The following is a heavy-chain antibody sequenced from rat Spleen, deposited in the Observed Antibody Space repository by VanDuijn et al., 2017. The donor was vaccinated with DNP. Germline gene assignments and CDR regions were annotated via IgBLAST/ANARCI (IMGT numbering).Heavy chain of an antibody. Sequence: EVQLKESGPGLVHPSQTLSLTCTVSGFSLTDYSVHWVRQPPGKGLEWMGVMWSGGGTSYNSALKSRLSISRDTSKSQVFLKMCSLQTEDTATYYCARDLRRVDYWGQGVMVTVSS. D-gene: IGHD1-11*01. CDR3: ARDLRRVDY. CDR1: GFSLTDYS. CDR2: MWSGGGT. V-gene: IGHV2S63*01. J-gene: IGHJ2*01.